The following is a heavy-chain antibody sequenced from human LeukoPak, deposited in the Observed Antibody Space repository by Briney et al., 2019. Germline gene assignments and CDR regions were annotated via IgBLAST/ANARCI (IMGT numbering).Heavy chain of an antibody. V-gene: IGHV3-23*01. J-gene: IGHJ4*02. Sequence: PGGSLRLSCAASGFTFGSYGMGWVRQAPGKGLEWVSTISNSGASTYYADSVKGRFTISRDNSRSTANLQMNSLRADDTAVYYCAKVGVGRDGFPFDHWGQGTLVTVSS. CDR2: ISNSGAST. D-gene: IGHD5-24*01. CDR1: GFTFGSYG. CDR3: AKVGVGRDGFPFDH.